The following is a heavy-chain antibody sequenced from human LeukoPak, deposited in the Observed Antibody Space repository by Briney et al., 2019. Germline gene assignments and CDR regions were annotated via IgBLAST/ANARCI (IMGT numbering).Heavy chain of an antibody. Sequence: PGGSLRLSCAASAFTFNNYAMTWVRHAQGKGMEWDSAVSGRGDSTYYADSVKGRFTISRDNSKNTLYLQMNSLRAEDTAVYHCAKAPPAATNYYYGMDVWGQGTTVTVSS. D-gene: IGHD2-15*01. V-gene: IGHV3-23*01. CDR1: AFTFNNYA. J-gene: IGHJ6*02. CDR2: VSGRGDST. CDR3: AKAPPAATNYYYGMDV.